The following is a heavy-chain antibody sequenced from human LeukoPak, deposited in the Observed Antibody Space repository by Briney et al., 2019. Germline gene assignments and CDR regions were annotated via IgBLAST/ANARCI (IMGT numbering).Heavy chain of an antibody. V-gene: IGHV3-48*03. J-gene: IGHJ3*02. CDR3: AGIGVVVPVGSLGHAFDI. CDR1: GFSFSSYE. CDR2: ISSSGTTK. D-gene: IGHD2-2*01. Sequence: GGSLRLSCAASGFSFSSYEMNWVRQAPGKGLEWVSYISSSGTTKYYGDSVKGRFTISRDNAKKSLYLQMNSLRAEDTAVYYCAGIGVVVPVGSLGHAFDIWGQGTTVTVSS.